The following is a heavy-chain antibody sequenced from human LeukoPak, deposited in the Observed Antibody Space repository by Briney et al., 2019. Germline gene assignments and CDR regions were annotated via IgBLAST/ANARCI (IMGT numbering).Heavy chain of an antibody. J-gene: IGHJ6*02. D-gene: IGHD4-11*01. CDR2: IIPILGIA. V-gene: IGHV1-69*04. CDR1: GGTFSSYA. Sequence: GASVKVSCKASGGTFSSYAISWVRQAPGQGLEWMGRIIPILGIANYAQKFQGRVTITADKSTSTAYMELSSLRSEDTAVYYCARDDPEDYLDYYYGMDVWGQGTTVTVSS. CDR3: ARDDPEDYLDYYYGMDV.